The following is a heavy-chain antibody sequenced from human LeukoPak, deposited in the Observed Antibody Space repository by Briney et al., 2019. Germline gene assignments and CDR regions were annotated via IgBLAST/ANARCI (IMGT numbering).Heavy chain of an antibody. CDR1: GFTFSSYG. Sequence: PGGSLRLSCAASGFTFSSYGMHWVRQAPGKGLEWVAFIRYDGSNKYYADSVKGRFTISRDNSKNTLYLQMNSLRAEDTAVYYCAKDRDYYDSSGLKPHFDYWGQGTLVTVSS. V-gene: IGHV3-30*02. J-gene: IGHJ4*02. CDR2: IRYDGSNK. D-gene: IGHD3-22*01. CDR3: AKDRDYYDSSGLKPHFDY.